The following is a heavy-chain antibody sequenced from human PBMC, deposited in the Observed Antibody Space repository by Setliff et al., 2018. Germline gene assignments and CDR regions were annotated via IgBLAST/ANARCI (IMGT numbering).Heavy chain of an antibody. J-gene: IGHJ6*02. CDR3: ARDRQYCSSTSCYTSYFYYYAMDI. CDR2: INHSGST. CDR1: GGSISSSSYY. V-gene: IGHV4-39*07. D-gene: IGHD2-2*02. Sequence: PSETLSLTCTVSGGSISSSSYYWGWIRQPPGKGLEWIGEINHSGSTNYNPSLKSRVTISLDTSRNQVSLKLSSVTAADTAVYYCARDRQYCSSTSCYTSYFYYYAMDIWGQGTTVTVSS.